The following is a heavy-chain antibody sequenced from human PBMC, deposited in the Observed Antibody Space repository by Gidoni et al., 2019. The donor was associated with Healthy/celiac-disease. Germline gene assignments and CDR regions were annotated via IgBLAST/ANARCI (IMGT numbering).Heavy chain of an antibody. CDR2: INHSGST. CDR1: GVSFSGYY. Sequence: QVQLQQWGAGLLKPSETLSLPCAVYGVSFSGYYWSWIRQPPGKGLEWIGEINHSGSTNYNPSLKSRVTISVDTSKNKFSMKLSSVTAADTAVYYCARGGILTGYYPYYFDYWGQGTLVTVSS. CDR3: ARGGILTGYYPYYFDY. D-gene: IGHD3-9*01. V-gene: IGHV4-34*01. J-gene: IGHJ4*02.